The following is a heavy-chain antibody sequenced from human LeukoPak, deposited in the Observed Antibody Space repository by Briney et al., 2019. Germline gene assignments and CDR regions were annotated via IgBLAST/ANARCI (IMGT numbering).Heavy chain of an antibody. D-gene: IGHD1-26*01. CDR1: GGSISSTNYY. V-gene: IGHV4-39*07. CDR2: IYYSGST. CDR3: ARVNGAGDAFDI. Sequence: TSETLSLTCTVSGGSISSTNYYWGWIRQPPGKGLEWIGSIYYSGSTYYNPSLKSRVTISVDTSKNQFSLKLSSVTAADTAVYYCARVNGAGDAFDIWGQGTMVTVSS. J-gene: IGHJ3*02.